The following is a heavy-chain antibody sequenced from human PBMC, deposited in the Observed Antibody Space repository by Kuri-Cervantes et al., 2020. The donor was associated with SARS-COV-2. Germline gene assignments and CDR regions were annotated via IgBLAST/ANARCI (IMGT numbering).Heavy chain of an antibody. J-gene: IGHJ6*03. Sequence: ASVKVSCKVSGYTLTELSMHWVRQAPGKGLEWMGGFDPEDGETIYAQKFQGRVTMTRDTSISTAYMELSRLRSDDTAVYYCARTGAGDGYYYMDVWGKGTTVTVSS. CDR2: FDPEDGET. V-gene: IGHV1-24*01. CDR1: GYTLTELS. CDR3: ARTGAGDGYYYMDV. D-gene: IGHD1-1*01.